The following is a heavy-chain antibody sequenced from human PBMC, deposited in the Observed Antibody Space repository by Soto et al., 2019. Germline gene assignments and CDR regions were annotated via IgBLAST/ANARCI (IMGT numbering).Heavy chain of an antibody. D-gene: IGHD3-22*01. Sequence: GASVKVSCKASGGTFSSYAISWVRQAPGQGLEWMGGIIPIFGTANYAQKFQGRVTITADESTSTAYMELSSLRPEDTAVYYCARAFIRNYYDSSGYYPQGFDYWGQGTLVTVSS. CDR3: ARAFIRNYYDSSGYYPQGFDY. CDR2: IIPIFGTA. V-gene: IGHV1-69*13. CDR1: GGTFSSYA. J-gene: IGHJ4*02.